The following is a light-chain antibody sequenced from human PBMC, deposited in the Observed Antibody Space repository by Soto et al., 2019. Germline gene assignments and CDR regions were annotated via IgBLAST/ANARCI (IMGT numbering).Light chain of an antibody. Sequence: QSALTQPASVSGSPGQSITISCTGTSSGVGNYNLVSWYQQHPGEAPKVIIYEGSKRPSGVSNRFSGSKSGNTASLTISGLQAEDEADYYCCSYAGSGTYVFGTGTKVTVL. V-gene: IGLV2-23*01. CDR2: EGS. J-gene: IGLJ1*01. CDR1: SSGVGNYNL. CDR3: CSYAGSGTYV.